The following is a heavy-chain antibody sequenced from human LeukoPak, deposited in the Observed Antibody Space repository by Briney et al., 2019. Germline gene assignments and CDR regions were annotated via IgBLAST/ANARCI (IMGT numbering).Heavy chain of an antibody. V-gene: IGHV4-30-4*08. CDR1: GGSISSSDYY. CDR3: ARGVDIAGGYFDY. Sequence: SETLSLTCTVSGGSISSSDYYWSWIRQPPGKSLEWIGYIYYSGSTYYNPSLKSRVTISVDASKNQFSLKLSSVTAADTAVYYCARGVDIAGGYFDYWGQGTLVTVSS. D-gene: IGHD1-26*01. CDR2: IYYSGST. J-gene: IGHJ4*02.